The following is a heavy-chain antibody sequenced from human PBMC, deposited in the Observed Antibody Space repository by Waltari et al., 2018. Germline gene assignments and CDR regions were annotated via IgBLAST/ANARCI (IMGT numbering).Heavy chain of an antibody. D-gene: IGHD1-1*01. J-gene: IGHJ3*01. V-gene: IGHV3-74*01. Sequence: EWQVVESGGGLVQHGGSLRLSCEAYAYPCSRNYMHWVRQTPGKGLMWVAHISGDSTERNYADSVRGRFTISRDNGRNTVYLQMSSLRAEDTAIYYCVRDFDYPTGVWGQGTMVTVSS. CDR2: ISGDSTER. CDR3: VRDFDYPTGV. CDR1: AYPCSRNY.